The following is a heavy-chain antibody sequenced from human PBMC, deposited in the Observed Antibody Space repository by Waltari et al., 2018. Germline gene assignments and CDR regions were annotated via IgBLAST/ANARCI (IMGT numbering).Heavy chain of an antibody. CDR3: MSSLRSGTTL. CDR1: GFTFSNYA. J-gene: IGHJ4*02. CDR2: IRTSGTSI. V-gene: IGHV3-48*03. D-gene: IGHD1-1*01. Sequence: EVQLVQSGGGLLQPGGSVRLSCAASGFTFSNYAMNWFRQAPGKGVKGNSDIRTSGTSIYYADSVRGRLTISRDNTKNSLYLQMNSLRAEETAVYYCMSSLRSGTTLWGQGTLVTVSS.